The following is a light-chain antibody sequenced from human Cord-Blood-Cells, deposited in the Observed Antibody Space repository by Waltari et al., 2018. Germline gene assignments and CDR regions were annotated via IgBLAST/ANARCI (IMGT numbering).Light chain of an antibody. CDR2: LNSDGSH. Sequence: QLVLTQSPSASASLGASVKLTCTLISGHSSYAIAWPQQQPEKGPRYLMKLNSDGSHSKGDGIPDRFSGSSSGAERYLTISSLQSEDEADYYCQSYDSSLSGSVFGGGTKLTVL. CDR1: SGHSSYA. CDR3: QSYDSSLSGSV. V-gene: IGLV4-69*01. J-gene: IGLJ3*02.